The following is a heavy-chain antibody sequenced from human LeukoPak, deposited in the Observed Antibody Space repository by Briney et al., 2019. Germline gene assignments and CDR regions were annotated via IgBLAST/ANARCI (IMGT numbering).Heavy chain of an antibody. CDR3: ARDHGSSGWPSYFDY. V-gene: IGHV3-11*04. CDR2: ISSSGSTI. D-gene: IGHD6-19*01. Sequence: GGSLRLSCAASGFTFSDYYVSWIRQAPGKGLEWVSYISSSGSTIYYADSVKGRFTISRDNAKNSLYLQMNSLRAEDTAVYYCARDHGSSGWPSYFDYWGQGTLVTVSS. CDR1: GFTFSDYY. J-gene: IGHJ4*02.